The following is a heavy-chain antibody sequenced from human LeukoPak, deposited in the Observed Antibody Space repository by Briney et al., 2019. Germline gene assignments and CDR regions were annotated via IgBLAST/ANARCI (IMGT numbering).Heavy chain of an antibody. J-gene: IGHJ6*02. CDR2: IDPKNGGT. CDR3: ARDRVPFYSSTFKDYYLQYGLDV. CDR1: GYTLSGHY. Sequence: ASVKVSCKASGYTLSGHYIHWVRQAPGQGLEWMGWIDPKNGGTSYAQRFQGRVSLTRDTSISTAYMEVSRLRSDDTALYFCARDRVPFYSSTFKDYYLQYGLDVWGQGTTVAVSS. D-gene: IGHD6-13*01. V-gene: IGHV1-2*02.